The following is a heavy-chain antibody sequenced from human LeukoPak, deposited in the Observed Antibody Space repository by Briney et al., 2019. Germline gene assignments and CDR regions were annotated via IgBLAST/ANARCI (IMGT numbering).Heavy chain of an antibody. J-gene: IGHJ4*02. Sequence: GGSLRLSCAASGFTFSTYAMSWVRQAPGKGLEWVSTISGSGGSTYYADSVKSRFTISRDNSKNTLYLQMNSLRAEDTAVYYCANQAQLVAYFDYWGQGTLVTVPS. CDR1: GFTFSTYA. V-gene: IGHV3-23*01. CDR2: ISGSGGST. D-gene: IGHD6-6*01. CDR3: ANQAQLVAYFDY.